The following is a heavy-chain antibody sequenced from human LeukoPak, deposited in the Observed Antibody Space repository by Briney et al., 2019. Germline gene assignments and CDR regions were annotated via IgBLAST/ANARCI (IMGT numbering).Heavy chain of an antibody. CDR1: GGSISSYY. CDR2: IYYSGST. V-gene: IGHV4-59*01. D-gene: IGHD6-19*01. Sequence: KPSETLSLTCTVSGGSISSYYWSWIRQPPGKGLEWIRYIYYSGSTNYNPSLKSRVTISVDTSKNQFSLKLSSVTAADTAVYYCARVGYSSGWYGGGGADYWGQGTLVTVSS. J-gene: IGHJ4*02. CDR3: ARVGYSSGWYGGGGADY.